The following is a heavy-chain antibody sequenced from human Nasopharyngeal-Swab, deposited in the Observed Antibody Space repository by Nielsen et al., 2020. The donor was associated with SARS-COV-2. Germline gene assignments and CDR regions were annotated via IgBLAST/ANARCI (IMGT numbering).Heavy chain of an antibody. CDR3: ARGVGVDDFWSGRFDY. CDR1: GFTVSGNF. D-gene: IGHD3-3*01. Sequence: ESLKISCAASGFTVSGNFMTWVRQAPGKGLEWVSVIYSAGQTNYADSVKGRFTISRDNSKNTLYLQMNSLRAEDTAVYYCARGVGVDDFWSGRFDYWGQGTLGTVSS. CDR2: IYSAGQT. V-gene: IGHV3-53*01. J-gene: IGHJ4*02.